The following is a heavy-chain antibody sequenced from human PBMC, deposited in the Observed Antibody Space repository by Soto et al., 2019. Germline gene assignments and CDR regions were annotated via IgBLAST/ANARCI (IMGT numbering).Heavy chain of an antibody. CDR3: ARHGAIFGVVIKDAFDI. V-gene: IGHV4-59*08. D-gene: IGHD3-3*01. Sequence: QVQLQESGPGLVKPSETLSLTCTVSGGSISSYYWSWIRQPPGKGLEWIGHIYYSGSTNYNPSLKSRVTISVDTSKNQFSLKLSSVTAADTAVYYCARHGAIFGVVIKDAFDIWGQGTMVTVSS. CDR2: IYYSGST. CDR1: GGSISSYY. J-gene: IGHJ3*02.